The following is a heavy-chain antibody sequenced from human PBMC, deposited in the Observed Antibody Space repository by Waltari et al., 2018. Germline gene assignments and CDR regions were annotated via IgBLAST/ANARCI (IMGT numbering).Heavy chain of an antibody. CDR1: GFTFDDYG. J-gene: IGHJ4*02. CDR3: AREGNWNEGYFDY. D-gene: IGHD1-1*01. Sequence: EVQLAESGGGVVRPGESLRLSCVASGFTFDDYGMGWVRQVPGKGLEWVSAINWNGVSTGYADSVKGRFTISRDNAKNSLYLQMNSLRAEDTAFYYCAREGNWNEGYFDYWGQGTLVTVSS. CDR2: INWNGVST. V-gene: IGHV3-20*04.